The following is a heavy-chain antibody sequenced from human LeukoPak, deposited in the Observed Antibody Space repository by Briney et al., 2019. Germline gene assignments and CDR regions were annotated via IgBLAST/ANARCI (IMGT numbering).Heavy chain of an antibody. D-gene: IGHD6-19*01. CDR3: ARASNSSGWDEFDY. J-gene: IGHJ4*02. V-gene: IGHV3-48*03. CDR2: ISSSNSTI. Sequence: GGSLRLSCAASGFTFSSYEMNWVRQAPGKGLEWVSYISSSNSTIYYADSVKGRFTISRDNAKNSLYLQMNSLRAEDTGVYYCARASNSSGWDEFDYWGQGTLVTVSS. CDR1: GFTFSSYE.